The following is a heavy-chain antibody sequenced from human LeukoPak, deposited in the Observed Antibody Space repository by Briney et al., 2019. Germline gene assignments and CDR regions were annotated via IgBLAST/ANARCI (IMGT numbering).Heavy chain of an antibody. CDR1: GFTFSSYA. Sequence: LRLSCAASGFTFSSYAMSWVRQPPGKGLEWIGYMYDSGSTYYNPSLKSRVTISVDRSKNQFSLKLSSVTAADTAVYYCARGEGSYFDYWGQGTLVTVSS. CDR3: ARGEGSYFDY. V-gene: IGHV4-30-2*01. J-gene: IGHJ4*02. CDR2: MYDSGST.